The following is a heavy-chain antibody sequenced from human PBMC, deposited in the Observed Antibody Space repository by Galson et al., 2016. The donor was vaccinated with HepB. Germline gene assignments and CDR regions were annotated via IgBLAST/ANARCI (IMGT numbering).Heavy chain of an antibody. CDR1: GGTFSSYA. CDR3: ARFEITYYYDSSGYYFDY. D-gene: IGHD3-22*01. V-gene: IGHV1-69*10. Sequence: SVKVSCKASGGTFSSYAISWVRQAPGQGLEWMGGIIPILGIANYAQKFQGRVTITADKSTSTAYMELNSLRSEDTAVYYCARFEITYYYDSSGYYFDYWGPGTLVIVSS. CDR2: IIPILGIA. J-gene: IGHJ4*02.